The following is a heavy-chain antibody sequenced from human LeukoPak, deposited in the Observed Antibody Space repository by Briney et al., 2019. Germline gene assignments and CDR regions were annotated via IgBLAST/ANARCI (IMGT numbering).Heavy chain of an antibody. V-gene: IGHV4-34*01. CDR3: ARGDLRGYSYGPYYFDY. D-gene: IGHD5-18*01. CDR1: GGSFSGYY. Sequence: SETLSLTCAVYGGSFSGYYWSWIRQPPGKGLEWIGEINHSGSTNYNPSLKSRVTISVDTSKNQFSLKLSSVTAADTAVYYCARGDLRGYSYGPYYFDYWGQGTLVTVSS. CDR2: INHSGST. J-gene: IGHJ4*02.